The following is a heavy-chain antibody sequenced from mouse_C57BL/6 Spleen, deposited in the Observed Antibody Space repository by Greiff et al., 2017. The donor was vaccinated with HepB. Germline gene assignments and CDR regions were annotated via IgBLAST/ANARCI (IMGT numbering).Heavy chain of an antibody. Sequence: EVMLVESGGGLVKPGGSLKLSCAASGFTFSSYDMSWVRQTPEKRLEWVATISDGGSYTYYPDNVKGRFTISRDNAKNNLYLQMSHLKSEDTAMYYCARDYRTGFAYWGQGTLVTVSA. V-gene: IGHV5-4*01. J-gene: IGHJ3*01. CDR2: ISDGGSYT. D-gene: IGHD2-14*01. CDR3: ARDYRTGFAY. CDR1: GFTFSSYD.